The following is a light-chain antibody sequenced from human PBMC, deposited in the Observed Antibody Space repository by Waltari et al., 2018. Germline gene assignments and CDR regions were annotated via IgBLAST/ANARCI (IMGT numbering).Light chain of an antibody. CDR1: FLPKRF. J-gene: IGLJ3*02. V-gene: IGLV3-10*01. Sequence: YELTQPPSVSVSPGQTARITCSGDFLPKRFAYWYRQKSGQAPVLVIYEDTKRPSGIPKRVAGSSSGTTAALTSSGAQLDDEADYYCYSTDDNNPLGVFGGGTKLTVL. CDR2: EDT. CDR3: YSTDDNNPLGV.